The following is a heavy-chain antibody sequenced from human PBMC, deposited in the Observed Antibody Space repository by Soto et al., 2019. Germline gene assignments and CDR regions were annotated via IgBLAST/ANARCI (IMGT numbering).Heavy chain of an antibody. CDR3: ARAFSITVTTNPDYYYGMDV. CDR2: IYYSRTT. Sequence: QVQLQESGPGLVKPSQTLSLTCTVSGGSISSGGYYWSWIRQHPGKGLAWIGYIYYSRTTYYNPSLKSRVTISVDTSKTQFSLKLSSVTAADTAVYYCARAFSITVTTNPDYYYGMDVWGQGTTVTFSS. CDR1: GGSISSGGYY. J-gene: IGHJ6*02. V-gene: IGHV4-31*03. D-gene: IGHD4-17*01.